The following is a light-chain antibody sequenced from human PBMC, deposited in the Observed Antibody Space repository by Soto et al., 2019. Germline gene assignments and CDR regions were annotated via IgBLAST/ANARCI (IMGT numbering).Light chain of an antibody. CDR2: GAA. J-gene: IGKJ2*01. V-gene: IGKV3-20*01. CDR3: QQYGVSPPFT. Sequence: IVLTQSPGTLSLSPGERAALSCRASQSISNRYLAWFQQKPGQAPRVLISGAANRATGISDRFSGSGSGTDFTLTISRLEPEDFAVYFCQQYGVSPPFTFGQGTKVEIK. CDR1: QSISNRY.